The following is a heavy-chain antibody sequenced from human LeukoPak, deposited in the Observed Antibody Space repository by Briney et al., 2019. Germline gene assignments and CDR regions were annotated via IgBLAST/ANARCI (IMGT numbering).Heavy chain of an antibody. V-gene: IGHV4-39*07. CDR2: IYYSGST. D-gene: IGHD3-10*01. Sequence: SSETLSLTCTVSGGSISSSSYYWGWVRQPPGKGLEWIGSIYYSGSTYYNPSLKSRVTISVDTSKNQFSLKLSSVTAADTAVYYCARDWITMVRGVTPSNWFDPWGQGTLVTVSS. J-gene: IGHJ5*02. CDR1: GGSISSSSYY. CDR3: ARDWITMVRGVTPSNWFDP.